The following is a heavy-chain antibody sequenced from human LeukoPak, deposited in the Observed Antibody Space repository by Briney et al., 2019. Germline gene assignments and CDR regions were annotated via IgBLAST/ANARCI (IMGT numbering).Heavy chain of an antibody. CDR2: SSAYNGNT. CDR1: GYSFTSFG. CDR3: ALVLDDFWSGYYADY. Sequence: ASVKVSCKASGYSFTSFGISWVRQAPGQGLEWMGWSSAYNGNTKYVQKFQGRVTMTRNTSISTAYMELSSLRSEDTAVYYCALVLDDFWSGYYADYWGQGTLVTVSS. J-gene: IGHJ4*02. D-gene: IGHD3-3*01. V-gene: IGHV1-18*01.